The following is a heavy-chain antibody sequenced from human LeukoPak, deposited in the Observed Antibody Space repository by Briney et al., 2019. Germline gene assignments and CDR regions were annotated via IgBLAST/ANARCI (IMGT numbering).Heavy chain of an antibody. V-gene: IGHV1-69*13. J-gene: IGHJ5*02. D-gene: IGHD6-13*01. CDR2: IIPIFGTA. Sequence: SVKFSCKASGGTFSSYAISCVRQAPGQGLEWMGGIIPIFGTANYAQKFQGRVTITADESTSTAYMELSSLRSEDTAVYYCVGYSSSWSGNWFDPWGQGTLVTVSS. CDR3: VGYSSSWSGNWFDP. CDR1: GGTFSSYA.